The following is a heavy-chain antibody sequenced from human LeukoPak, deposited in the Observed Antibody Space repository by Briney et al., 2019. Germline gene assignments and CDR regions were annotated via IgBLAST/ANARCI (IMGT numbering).Heavy chain of an antibody. CDR2: IYYSGST. CDR3: ARTVTMVRGVINFDY. J-gene: IGHJ4*02. Sequence: SETLSLTCTVSGGSIGSYYWSWIRQPPGKGLEWIGYIYYSGSTNYNPSLKSRVTISVDTSKNQFSLKLSSVTAADTAVYYCARTVTMVRGVINFDYWGQGTLVTVSS. D-gene: IGHD3-10*01. CDR1: GGSIGSYY. V-gene: IGHV4-59*01.